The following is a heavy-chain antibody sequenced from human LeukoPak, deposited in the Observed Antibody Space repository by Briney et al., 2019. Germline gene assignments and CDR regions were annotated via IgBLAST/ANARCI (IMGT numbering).Heavy chain of an antibody. CDR2: ISGSGGNT. CDR1: GFTFSSYG. Sequence: PGGSLRLSCAVSGFTFSSYGMSWVRQAPGKGLEWVSGISGSGGNTYYADSVKGRFTISRDNSKNSLYLQMNSLRAEDTAVYYCAREDFDFWTGYFRFRGATRFDPWGQGTLVTVSS. J-gene: IGHJ5*02. D-gene: IGHD3/OR15-3a*01. V-gene: IGHV3-23*01. CDR3: AREDFDFWTGYFRFRGATRFDP.